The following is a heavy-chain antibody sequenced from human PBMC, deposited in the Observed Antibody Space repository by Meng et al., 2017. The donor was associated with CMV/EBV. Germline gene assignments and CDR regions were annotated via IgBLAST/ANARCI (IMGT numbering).Heavy chain of an antibody. CDR2: IIPILGIA. Sequence: SVKVSCKASGGTFSSYAISWVRQAPGQGLEWMGGIIPILGIANYAQKFQGRVTITADKSTSTAYMELSSLRIEDTAVYYCARLIAVAGTWGQGTLVTVSS. V-gene: IGHV1-69*10. CDR1: GGTFSSYA. J-gene: IGHJ5*02. CDR3: ARLIAVAGT. D-gene: IGHD6-13*01.